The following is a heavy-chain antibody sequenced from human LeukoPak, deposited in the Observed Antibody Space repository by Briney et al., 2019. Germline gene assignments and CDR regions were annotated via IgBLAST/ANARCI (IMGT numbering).Heavy chain of an antibody. CDR2: INSDGSST. D-gene: IGHD3-22*01. J-gene: IGHJ4*02. Sequence: GGSLRLSCAASGFTFSSYWMHWVRQAPGKGLVWVSRINSDGSSTSYADSVKGRFTISRDNAKNTLYLQMNSLRAEDTAVYYCARSCHNRLYYYGSSECFDYWGQGTLVTVSS. CDR3: ARSCHNRLYYYGSSECFDY. CDR1: GFTFSSYW. V-gene: IGHV3-74*01.